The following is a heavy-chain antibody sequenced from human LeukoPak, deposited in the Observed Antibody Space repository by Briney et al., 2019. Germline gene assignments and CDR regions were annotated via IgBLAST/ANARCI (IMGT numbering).Heavy chain of an antibody. J-gene: IGHJ4*02. CDR1: GGSISSSSYY. Sequence: SETLSLTCTVSGGSISSSSYYWGWVRQPPGKGLEWIGSIYYSGSTYYNPSLKSRVTISVDTSKNQFSLKLSSVTAADTAVYYCARGDGSSWTNFDFWGQGTLVTVSS. D-gene: IGHD6-13*01. V-gene: IGHV4-39*01. CDR3: ARGDGSSWTNFDF. CDR2: IYYSGST.